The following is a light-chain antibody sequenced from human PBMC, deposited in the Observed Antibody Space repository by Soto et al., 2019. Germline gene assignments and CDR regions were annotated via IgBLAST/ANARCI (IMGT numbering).Light chain of an antibody. CDR1: SSNIGINT. Sequence: QSVLTQPPSTSGTPGQRVTISCSGSSSNIGINTVNWYQQLPGAIPKVLIYTNNQRPSGVPDRFSGSKSGTSASLAISGLQSDDEADYYCAAWDDSLNGYVFGTGTKLTVL. V-gene: IGLV1-44*01. CDR3: AAWDDSLNGYV. J-gene: IGLJ1*01. CDR2: TNN.